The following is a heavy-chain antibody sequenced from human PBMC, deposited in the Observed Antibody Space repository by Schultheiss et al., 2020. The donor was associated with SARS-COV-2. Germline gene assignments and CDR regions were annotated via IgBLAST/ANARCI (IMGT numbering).Heavy chain of an antibody. Sequence: QTLSLTCTVSGGSISSYYWSWIRQPPGKGLEWLALIDWDDDKYYSTSLKSRLTITKDTSKNQVVLTMTNMDPVDTATYYCAHGDAFYPYFDYWGQGTLVTVSS. CDR1: GGSISSYY. J-gene: IGHJ4*02. V-gene: IGHV2-70*12. D-gene: IGHD3-10*01. CDR2: IDWDDDK. CDR3: AHGDAFYPYFDY.